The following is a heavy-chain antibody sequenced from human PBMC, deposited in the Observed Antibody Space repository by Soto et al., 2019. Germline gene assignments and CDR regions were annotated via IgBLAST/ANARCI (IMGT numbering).Heavy chain of an antibody. V-gene: IGHV5-51*01. CDR3: AKGTGTTAPHYYYYMDV. J-gene: IGHJ6*03. Sequence: GESLKISCKGSGYSFTSYWIGWVRQMPGKGLEWMGIIYPGDSDTRYSPSFQGQVTISADKSISTAYLQWSSLKASDTAMYYCAKGTGTTAPHYYYYMDVWGKGTKVTVSS. CDR1: GYSFTSYW. CDR2: IYPGDSDT. D-gene: IGHD1-1*01.